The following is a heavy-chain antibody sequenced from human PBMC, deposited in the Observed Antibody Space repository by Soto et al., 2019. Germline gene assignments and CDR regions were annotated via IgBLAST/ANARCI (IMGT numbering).Heavy chain of an antibody. CDR2: IDPSDSYT. V-gene: IGHV5-10-1*01. D-gene: IGHD2-2*01. J-gene: IGHJ6*02. Sequence: PGESLKISCKGSGYSFTSYWISWVRQMPGKGLEWMGRIDPSDSYTNYSPSFQGHVTISADKSISTAYLQWSSLKASDTAMYYCARQGRIVVVPAADPPSYYYYGMDVWGQGTTVTVSS. CDR1: GYSFTSYW. CDR3: ARQGRIVVVPAADPPSYYYYGMDV.